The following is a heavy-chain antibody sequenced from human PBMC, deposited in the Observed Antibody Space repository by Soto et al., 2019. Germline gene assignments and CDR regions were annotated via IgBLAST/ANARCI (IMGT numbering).Heavy chain of an antibody. Sequence: EEQLLESGGGLVQPGGSLRLSCAASGFTFSTYPMTWVRQAPGKGLEWVSSIPGSGETTYYADSVKGWFTISRDNSKNPLYLEMDRLRANDTAVYFCARRSSGSYYAAFDVWGQGTVVTFSS. CDR1: GFTFSTYP. V-gene: IGHV3-23*01. D-gene: IGHD1-26*01. J-gene: IGHJ3*01. CDR2: IPGSGETT. CDR3: ARRSSGSYYAAFDV.